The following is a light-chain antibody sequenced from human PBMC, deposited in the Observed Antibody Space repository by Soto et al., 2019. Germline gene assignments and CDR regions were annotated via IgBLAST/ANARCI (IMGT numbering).Light chain of an antibody. V-gene: IGKV1-39*01. Sequence: DIQMTQSPSSLSASLGDRVTITCRASQSISNYLNWYQQKPGKAPKLLIYSASTLESGVPSRFSGSGSGTDFTITISSLQPEDFAIYYSQLGYKSPFTFGQGTRLETK. CDR2: SAS. J-gene: IGKJ5*01. CDR1: QSISNY. CDR3: QLGYKSPFT.